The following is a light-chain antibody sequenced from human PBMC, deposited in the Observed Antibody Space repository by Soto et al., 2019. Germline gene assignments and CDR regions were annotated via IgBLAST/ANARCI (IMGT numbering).Light chain of an antibody. CDR3: QQRSKWPRT. J-gene: IGKJ1*01. V-gene: IGKV3-11*01. Sequence: TLSLSPGERATLSCRASQSVSGYLGWYQQKPGQAPRLLIYDASNRATGVPARFSGSGSGTDFTLTINSLEPEDFAVYYCQQRSKWPRTFGQGTKVDIK. CDR2: DAS. CDR1: QSVSGY.